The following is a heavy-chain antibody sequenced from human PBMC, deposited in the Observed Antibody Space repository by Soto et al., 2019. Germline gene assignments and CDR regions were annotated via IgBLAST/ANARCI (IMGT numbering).Heavy chain of an antibody. J-gene: IGHJ6*02. CDR2: INAGNGNT. CDR3: ARAYCSGGSCYYYYYGMDV. Sequence: ASVKVSCKASGYTFTSYAMHWVRQAPGQRLEWMGWINAGNGNTKYSQKFQGRVTITRDTSASTAYMELSSLRSEDTAVYYCARAYCSGGSCYYYYYGMDVWGQGTTVTVSS. V-gene: IGHV1-3*01. CDR1: GYTFTSYA. D-gene: IGHD2-15*01.